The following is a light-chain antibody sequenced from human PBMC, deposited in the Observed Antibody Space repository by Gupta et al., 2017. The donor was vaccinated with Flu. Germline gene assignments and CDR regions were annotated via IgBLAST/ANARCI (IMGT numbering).Light chain of an antibody. CDR3: QVFDNDSDNVV. J-gene: IGLJ2*01. CDR2: DDK. Sequence: SFALTQAPSVSVAPGQTARITCGGSDIDAKSVHWYQQRPGQVPVLVVHDDKDRPSGIPERFSGSNSVNTATLIISRVEAEDEADYFWQVFDNDSDNVVFGGGTKMSVL. CDR1: DIDAKS. V-gene: IGLV3-21*02.